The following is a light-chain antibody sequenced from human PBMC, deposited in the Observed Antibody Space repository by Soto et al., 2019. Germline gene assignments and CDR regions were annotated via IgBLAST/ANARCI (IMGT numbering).Light chain of an antibody. V-gene: IGLV2-23*01. CDR3: CSYASSSTYWV. CDR2: EDS. J-gene: IGLJ3*02. Sequence: QSVLTQPASVSGSPGQSITISCTGTSSDAGSYNFVSWYQQHPDKAPKVMIYEDSKRPSGVSNRFSGSKSGNTASLTISGLQAEDEADYYCCSYASSSTYWVFGGGTKLTVL. CDR1: SSDAGSYNF.